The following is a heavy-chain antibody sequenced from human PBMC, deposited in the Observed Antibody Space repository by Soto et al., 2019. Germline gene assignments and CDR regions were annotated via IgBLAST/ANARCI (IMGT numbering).Heavy chain of an antibody. V-gene: IGHV3-74*01. D-gene: IGHD6-13*01. Sequence: EVQLVESGGGLVQPGGSLRLSCAASGFTFSSYWMHWVRQAPGRGLAWVSGIRSDGSTTNYADSVRGRFTISRDNAKNTLYLQLNSLRAEDTAVYYCTRGIGERGGTWSWGQGTLVTVSS. CDR2: IRSDGSTT. CDR1: GFTFSSYW. CDR3: TRGIGERGGTWS. J-gene: IGHJ5*02.